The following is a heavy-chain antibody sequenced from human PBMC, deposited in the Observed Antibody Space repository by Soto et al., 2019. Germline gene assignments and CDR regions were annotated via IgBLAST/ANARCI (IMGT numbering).Heavy chain of an antibody. CDR1: GFTFGSYG. CDR2: ISDDGSSK. V-gene: IGHV3-30*03. J-gene: IGHJ4*02. CDR3: ARHTPVVTFLFEH. Sequence: GGSLRLSCAASGFTFGSYGMHWVRQAPGKGLEWVAFISDDGSSKYYVDSMKGRFTISRDNSKNTLYLQMNSLRAEDTAVYYCARHTPVVTFLFEHWGQGALVTVSS. D-gene: IGHD2-21*02.